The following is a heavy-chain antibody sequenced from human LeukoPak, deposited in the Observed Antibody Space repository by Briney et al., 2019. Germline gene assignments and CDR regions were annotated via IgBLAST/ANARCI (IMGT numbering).Heavy chain of an antibody. CDR1: GGTFSSYA. J-gene: IGHJ5*02. Sequence: SVKVSCKASGGTFSSYAISWVRQAPGQGLEWMGGIILIFGTANYAQKFQGRVTITADKSTNTAYMELSSLRSEDTAVYYCARRASSGWSTNWFDPWGQGTLVTVSS. CDR2: IILIFGTA. V-gene: IGHV1-69*06. CDR3: ARRASSGWSTNWFDP. D-gene: IGHD6-19*01.